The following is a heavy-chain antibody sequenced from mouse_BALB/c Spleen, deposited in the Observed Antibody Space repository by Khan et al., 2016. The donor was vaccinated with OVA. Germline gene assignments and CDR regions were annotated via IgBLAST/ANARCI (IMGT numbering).Heavy chain of an antibody. V-gene: IGHV2-6-1*01. J-gene: IGHJ4*01. CDR3: ARQPYYHYYIMDY. Sequence: VQLQESGPGLVAPSQSLSITCTISGFSLTNYGVHWVRQPPGKGLEWLVVIWSDGSATYTSALKSRLSISKDNSTTQVFLKMNSLQTDDTAMYYCARQPYYHYYIMDYWGQGTSVTVSS. D-gene: IGHD2-10*01. CDR1: GFSLTNYG. CDR2: IWSDGSA.